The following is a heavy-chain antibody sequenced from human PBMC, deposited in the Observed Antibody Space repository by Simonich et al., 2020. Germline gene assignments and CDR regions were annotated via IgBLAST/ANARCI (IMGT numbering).Heavy chain of an antibody. Sequence: QVQLVQSGAEVKKPGASVKVSCKASGYTFTGYYMHWVRQAPGQGLEVMGGINPKRGGTNYAQKFQGRVTMTRDTSISTAYMELSRLRSDDTAVYYCARARLYSSSHAFDIWGQGTMVTVSS. CDR3: ARARLYSSSHAFDI. CDR2: INPKRGGT. V-gene: IGHV1-2*02. D-gene: IGHD6-6*01. CDR1: GYTFTGYY. J-gene: IGHJ3*02.